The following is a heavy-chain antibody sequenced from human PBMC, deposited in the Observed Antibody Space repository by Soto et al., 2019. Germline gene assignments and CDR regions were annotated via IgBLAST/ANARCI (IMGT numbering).Heavy chain of an antibody. J-gene: IGHJ4*02. V-gene: IGHV4-34*01. D-gene: IGHD2-8*02. Sequence: QVQLQQWGAGLLKPSETLSLTCAVYGGSFSAYSWTWIRRPPGTGLEWIGEINHSGSTNYNPSPKXXVTISVDTSKNQPSLELTSVTAADTAVYYCARDKITGLFDSWGQGARVTVSS. CDR3: ARDKITGLFDS. CDR2: INHSGST. CDR1: GGSFSAYS.